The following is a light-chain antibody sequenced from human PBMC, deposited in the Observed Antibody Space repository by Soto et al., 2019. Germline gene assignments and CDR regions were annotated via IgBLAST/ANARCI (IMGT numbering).Light chain of an antibody. Sequence: SVLTRPPSVSAAPGQKVTVSCSGSGSNIENNFVSWYRQLPGTAPKLLIYENNRRPSGIPDRFSGSKSGTSATLDIAGLETGDEADYYCATWDTSLSAGVFGPGTKVTVL. CDR2: ENN. J-gene: IGLJ1*01. CDR3: ATWDTSLSAGV. CDR1: GSNIENNF. V-gene: IGLV1-51*02.